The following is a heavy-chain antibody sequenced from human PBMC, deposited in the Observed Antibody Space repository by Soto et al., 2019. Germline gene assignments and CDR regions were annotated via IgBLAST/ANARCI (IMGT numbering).Heavy chain of an antibody. CDR1: GFTFINYA. CDR2: ISGGGDAT. CDR3: ARKIVGSTSRPDYWYFDL. D-gene: IGHD2-21*01. Sequence: EVQLFESGGDSVQPGGSVRLSCAGSGFTFINYAMNWVRQAPGKGLEWVSTISGGGDATFFAVSVRGRFTFSRDNSKNTVTLQMNSLGVDDTAVYYCARKIVGSTSRPDYWYFDLWGRGTLVTVSS. V-gene: IGHV3-23*01. J-gene: IGHJ2*01.